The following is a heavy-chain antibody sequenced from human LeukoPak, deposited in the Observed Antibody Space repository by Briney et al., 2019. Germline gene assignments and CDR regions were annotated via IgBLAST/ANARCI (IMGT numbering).Heavy chain of an antibody. CDR1: GFTFDDYA. D-gene: IGHD5-18*01. CDR3: AKDPTGGIQLWPTLFDY. V-gene: IGHV3-9*01. CDR2: ISWNSGSI. J-gene: IGHJ4*02. Sequence: GGSLRLSCAASGFTFDDYAMHWVRQAPGKSLEWVSGISWNSGSIGYADSVKGRFTISRDNAKNSLYLQMNSLRAEDTALYYCAKDPTGGIQLWPTLFDYWGQGTPVTVSS.